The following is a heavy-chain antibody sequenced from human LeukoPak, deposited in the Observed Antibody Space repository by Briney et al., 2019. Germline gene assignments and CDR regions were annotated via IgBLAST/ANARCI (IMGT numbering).Heavy chain of an antibody. Sequence: SETLSLTCAVYGGSFSGYYWSWIRQPPGKGLEWIGEINHSGSTNYNPSLKSRVTISVDTSKNQFSLKLSSVTAAGTAVYYCARLRYYDSSGYYSAYYYYYMDVWGKGTTVTISS. V-gene: IGHV4-34*01. CDR2: INHSGST. CDR1: GGSFSGYY. D-gene: IGHD3-22*01. CDR3: ARLRYYDSSGYYSAYYYYYMDV. J-gene: IGHJ6*03.